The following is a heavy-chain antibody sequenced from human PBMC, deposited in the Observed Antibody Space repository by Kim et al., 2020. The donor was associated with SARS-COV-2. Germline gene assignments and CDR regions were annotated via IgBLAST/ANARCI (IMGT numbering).Heavy chain of an antibody. D-gene: IGHD6-13*01. Sequence: AVSVKSRITINPDTSKNQFSLQLNSVTPEDTAVYYCARSGSSWYSGAFDIWGQGTMVTVSS. CDR3: ARSGSSWYSGAFDI. J-gene: IGHJ3*02. V-gene: IGHV6-1*01.